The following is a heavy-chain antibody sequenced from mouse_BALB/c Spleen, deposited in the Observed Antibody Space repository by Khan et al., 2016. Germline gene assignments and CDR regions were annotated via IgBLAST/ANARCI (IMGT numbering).Heavy chain of an antibody. CDR2: TNPTNGRT. V-gene: IGHV1S81*02. CDR1: GYTFTSYW. D-gene: IGHD1-1*01. Sequence: QVQLQQPGAELVKAGASVKMSCKASGYTFTSYWMHWLKQRLGQGLEWFAETNPTNGRTYYNEKFKRKATLTVDKSSSTAYMLLSGPTFEDSAVYYCARSKKIVATYFDYWGQGTTLTVSS. CDR3: ARSKKIVATYFDY. J-gene: IGHJ2*01.